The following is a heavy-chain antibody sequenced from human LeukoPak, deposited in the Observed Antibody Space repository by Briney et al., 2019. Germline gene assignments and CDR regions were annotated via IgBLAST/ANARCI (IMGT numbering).Heavy chain of an antibody. D-gene: IGHD3-10*02. CDR2: IYYSGNT. V-gene: IGHV4-59*01. Sequence: SATLSLTCTVSGGSISPYYWSWIRQPPGKGLEWLGYIYYSGNTDYNPSLKSRVAISVDTSKNQFSLKLSSVTAADTAVYYCARSTGSTMFIDYWGQGTRVTVSS. CDR1: GGSISPYY. J-gene: IGHJ4*02. CDR3: ARSTGSTMFIDY.